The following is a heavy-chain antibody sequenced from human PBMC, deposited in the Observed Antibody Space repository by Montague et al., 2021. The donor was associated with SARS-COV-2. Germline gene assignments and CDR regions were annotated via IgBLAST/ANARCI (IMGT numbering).Heavy chain of an antibody. D-gene: IGHD3-22*01. CDR2: IYHDGNT. J-gene: IGHJ1*01. Sequence: SETLSLTCTVSGDSIGSSSYYWGWIRQPPGKGLEWIGSIYHDGNTYYNPSLKTRVSLSIDERKNQFSLKFYSVTVAATAVYSCARGPRMGGSGYYYNWGQGILVTVSS. V-gene: IGHV4-39*01. CDR1: GDSIGSSSYY. CDR3: ARGPRMGGSGYYYN.